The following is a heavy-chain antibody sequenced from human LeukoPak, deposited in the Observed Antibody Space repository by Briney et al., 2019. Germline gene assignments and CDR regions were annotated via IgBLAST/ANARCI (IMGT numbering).Heavy chain of an antibody. D-gene: IGHD3-10*01. CDR2: IFHSGST. Sequence: SETLSLTCAVSGYSISSGYYWGWIRQPPGKGLEWIGSIFHSGSTYYNPSPKSRVNVSVDTSKNQISLKLSSVTAADTAVYYCARASGSYGSGSYYYYGMDVWGKGTTVTVSS. CDR1: GYSISSGYY. CDR3: ARASGSYGSGSYYYYGMDV. J-gene: IGHJ6*04. V-gene: IGHV4-38-2*01.